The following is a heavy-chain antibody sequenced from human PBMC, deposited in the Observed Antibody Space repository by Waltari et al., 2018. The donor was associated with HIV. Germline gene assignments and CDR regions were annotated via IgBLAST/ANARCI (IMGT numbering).Heavy chain of an antibody. V-gene: IGHV3-74*01. CDR2: ISSDGSTT. J-gene: IGHJ3*02. D-gene: IGHD4-17*01. CDR3: ARENTMTYYDALDI. Sequence: EVQLVEFGGGLVQPGGSLRISCAASGFTFRSYWMHWVRQAPGKGLVWVSCISSDGSTTNYADSVKGRLTISRDNAKNTLYLQMNSLRADDTAVYYCARENTMTYYDALDIWGQGTMVTVSS. CDR1: GFTFRSYW.